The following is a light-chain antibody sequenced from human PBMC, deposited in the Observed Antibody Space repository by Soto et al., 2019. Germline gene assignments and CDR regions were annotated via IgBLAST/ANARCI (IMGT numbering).Light chain of an antibody. J-gene: IGKJ3*01. Sequence: EIVMTQSPATLSVSPGERATLSCRASQSISSNLVWYQQRPGQAPRLLVYGASTRATGIPARFSGSGSGTEFTLTISSLQSEDFAVYYCQQYDSWPPLFTFGPGTKVDLK. V-gene: IGKV3-15*01. CDR3: QQYDSWPPLFT. CDR2: GAS. CDR1: QSISSN.